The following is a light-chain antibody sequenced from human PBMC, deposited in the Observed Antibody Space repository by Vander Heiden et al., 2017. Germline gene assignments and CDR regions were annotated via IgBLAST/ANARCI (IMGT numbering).Light chain of an antibody. CDR1: SSNLGSNT. V-gene: IGLV1-44*01. J-gene: IGLJ3*02. CDR3: AGWDDSLSGWV. Sequence: QSVMTQPPSASGTPGQTVTISCSGSSSNLGSNTVKWYQQFPGTAPKLLVYSNDQRPSGVPDRFSGSKSGTSASLAIRGLQSEDEATYYCAGWDDSLSGWVFGGGTELTVL. CDR2: SND.